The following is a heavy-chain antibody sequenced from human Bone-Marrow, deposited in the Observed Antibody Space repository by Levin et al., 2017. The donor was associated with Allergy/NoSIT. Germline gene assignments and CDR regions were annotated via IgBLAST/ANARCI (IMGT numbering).Heavy chain of an antibody. V-gene: IGHV3-30*04. CDR2: ISYDGSKK. J-gene: IGHJ4*02. Sequence: GGSLRLSCAASGFDFRSYALHWVRQAPGKGLEWVAIISYDGSKKYYTESVRGRFTVSRDNSKNMLHLQMSSLRGEDTAIYYCARDQMVRGVIMGDWGQGTLVTVSS. CDR1: GFDFRSYA. D-gene: IGHD3-10*01. CDR3: ARDQMVRGVIMGD.